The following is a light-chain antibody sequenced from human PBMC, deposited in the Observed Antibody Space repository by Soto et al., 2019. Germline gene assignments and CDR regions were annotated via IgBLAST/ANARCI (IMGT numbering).Light chain of an antibody. CDR3: QQYGSSIFT. J-gene: IGKJ3*01. Sequence: EIVLTQSPGTLSLSPGERATLSCRASQSVSSSYLAWYQQKPGQAPRLLISGASGRATGIPDRFSGSGSGTDFTLTISRLEPEDFAVYYCQQYGSSIFTFGPGTKVDIK. V-gene: IGKV3-20*01. CDR1: QSVSSSY. CDR2: GAS.